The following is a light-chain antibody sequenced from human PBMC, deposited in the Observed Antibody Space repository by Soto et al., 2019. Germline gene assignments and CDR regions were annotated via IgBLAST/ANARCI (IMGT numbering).Light chain of an antibody. V-gene: IGKV3-20*01. CDR2: GAS. CDR3: QQYASSVT. CDR1: QSFSSTF. Sequence: EILLTQSPDSLSLSPGDRATLSCRASQSFSSTFFAWYQQKPGQAPRLLIYGASSRATGFPDRFSGSGSGTDFTLTISRLEPEDFAVYYCQQYASSVTFGQGTKVEIK. J-gene: IGKJ1*01.